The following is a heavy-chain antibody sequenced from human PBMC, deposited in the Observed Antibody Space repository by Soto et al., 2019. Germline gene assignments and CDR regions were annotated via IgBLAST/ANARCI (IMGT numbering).Heavy chain of an antibody. D-gene: IGHD1-26*01. CDR2: INPNSGGT. J-gene: IGHJ4*02. CDR1: GYTFTGYY. CDR3: ARKQVGATPFDY. Sequence: ASVKVSCKASGYTFTGYYMHWVRQAPGQGLEWMGWINPNSGGTNYAQKFQGRVTMTRDTSISTAYMELSRLRSDDTAVYYCARKQVGATPFDYCGQVTLVTVSS. V-gene: IGHV1-2*02.